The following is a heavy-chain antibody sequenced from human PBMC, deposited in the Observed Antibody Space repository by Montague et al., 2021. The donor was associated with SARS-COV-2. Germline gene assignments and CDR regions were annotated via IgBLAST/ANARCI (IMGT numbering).Heavy chain of an antibody. CDR2: INHSGST. Sequence: SETLSLTCAVYGGSFSGYYWSWIRQPPGKGLEWIGEINHSGSTKYNPSLKSRVTISVDTSKNQFSLKLSSVTVADTAVFYCSRGTKRVFTYEYDSSGYASDHWGQGTLVTVSS. J-gene: IGHJ4*02. D-gene: IGHD3-22*01. CDR1: GGSFSGYY. V-gene: IGHV4-34*01. CDR3: SRGTKRVFTYEYDSSGYASDH.